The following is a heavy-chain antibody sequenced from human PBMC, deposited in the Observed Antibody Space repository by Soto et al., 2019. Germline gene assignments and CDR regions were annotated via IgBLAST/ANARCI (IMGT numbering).Heavy chain of an antibody. CDR2: IYYSGST. CDR1: GGSISSGGYY. D-gene: IGHD3-10*01. J-gene: IGHJ6*03. Sequence: QVQLQESGPGLVKPSQTLSLTCTVSGGSISSGGYYWSWIRQHPGKGLEWIGYIYYSGSTYYNPSLKSRVTISVDTSKNQFSLKLSSVTAADTAVYYCARERMVRGVPFGGSDYYYYMDVWGKGTTVTVSS. CDR3: ARERMVRGVPFGGSDYYYYMDV. V-gene: IGHV4-31*03.